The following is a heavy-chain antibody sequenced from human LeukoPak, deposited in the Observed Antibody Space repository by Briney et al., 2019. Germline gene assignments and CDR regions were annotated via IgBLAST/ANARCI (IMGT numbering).Heavy chain of an antibody. D-gene: IGHD4-11*01. CDR3: ARGKTVTTLRNSHRGFHFDY. CDR2: INHSGSA. CDR1: GGSFSGYY. V-gene: IGHV4-34*01. Sequence: SETLSLTCAVYGGSFSGYYWSWIRQPPGKGLEWIGEINHSGSANYNPSLKSRVTISVDTSKNQFSLKLSSVTAADTAVYYCARGKTVTTLRNSHRGFHFDYWGQGTLVTVSS. J-gene: IGHJ4*02.